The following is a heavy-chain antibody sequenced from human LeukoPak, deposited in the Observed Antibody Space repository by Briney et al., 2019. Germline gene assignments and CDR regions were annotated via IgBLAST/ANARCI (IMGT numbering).Heavy chain of an antibody. V-gene: IGHV4-59*11. Sequence: SETLSLTCTVSGASISSHYWSWIRQPPGKGLEWIGYIFYTGSTNYNPSLESRLTISVDASKNQFSLKLSSVTAADTAVYYCARSAHIVVVTASRIGAFDIWGQGTMVTVSS. CDR2: IFYTGST. J-gene: IGHJ3*02. CDR3: ARSAHIVVVTASRIGAFDI. D-gene: IGHD2-21*02. CDR1: GASISSHY.